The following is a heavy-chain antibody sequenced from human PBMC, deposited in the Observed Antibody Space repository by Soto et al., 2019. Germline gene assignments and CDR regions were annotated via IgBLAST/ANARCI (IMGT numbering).Heavy chain of an antibody. Sequence: ASVKVSCKASGYTFTGYYMHWVRQAPGQGLEWMGWINPNSGGTNYAQKFQGRVTMTRDTSISTAYMELSRLRSDDTAVYYCAREVVDSYSSGRFIYYYGMDVWGQGTTVTVSS. CDR3: AREVVDSYSSGRFIYYYGMDV. V-gene: IGHV1-2*02. CDR2: INPNSGGT. J-gene: IGHJ6*02. CDR1: GYTFTGYY. D-gene: IGHD6-19*01.